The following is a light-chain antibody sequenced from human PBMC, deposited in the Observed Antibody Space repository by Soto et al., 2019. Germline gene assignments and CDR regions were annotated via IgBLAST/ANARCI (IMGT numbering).Light chain of an antibody. V-gene: IGLV1-44*01. CDR3: AAWDDSLNGVV. Sequence: QSVLTQPPSASGTPGQRVTISCSGSSSNIGSNTVSWYQQLPGTAHKFLIYSNNQRPSGVPDRFSGSKSGTSASLAISGLQSEDEADYYCAAWDDSLNGVVFGGGTKLTVL. J-gene: IGLJ2*01. CDR1: SSNIGSNT. CDR2: SNN.